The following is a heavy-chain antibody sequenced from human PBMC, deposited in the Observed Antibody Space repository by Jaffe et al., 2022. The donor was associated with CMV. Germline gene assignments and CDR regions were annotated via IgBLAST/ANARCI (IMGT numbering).Heavy chain of an antibody. CDR1: GFTFSSYG. CDR3: ANLPSASSIAARPRTPSTPISEGSLSLDV. V-gene: IGHV3-30*18. CDR2: ISYDGSNK. J-gene: IGHJ6*02. Sequence: QVQLVESGGGVVQPGRSLRLSCAASGFTFSSYGMHWVRQAPGKGLEWVAVISYDGSNKYYADSVKGRFTISRDNSKNTLYLQMNSLRAEDTAVYYCANLPSASSIAARPRTPSTPISEGSLSLDVWGQGTTVTVSS. D-gene: IGHD6-6*01.